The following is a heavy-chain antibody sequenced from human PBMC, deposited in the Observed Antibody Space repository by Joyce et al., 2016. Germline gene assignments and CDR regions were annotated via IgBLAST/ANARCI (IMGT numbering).Heavy chain of an antibody. D-gene: IGHD3-3*01. CDR1: GFTVSTNY. CDR2: IYSDDSA. V-gene: IGHV3-53*02. J-gene: IGHJ4*02. CDR3: TRGKTGMPGSGLSDY. Sequence: EVQLVETGGGLIKTGGTLRISCAVSGFTVSTNYMSWVRKAPRKGLRWVSVIYSDDSAYYADSVKGRFTISRDDTENALYLQINSLRDDDTAVYYCTRGKTGMPGSGLSDYWGQGTLVTVSA.